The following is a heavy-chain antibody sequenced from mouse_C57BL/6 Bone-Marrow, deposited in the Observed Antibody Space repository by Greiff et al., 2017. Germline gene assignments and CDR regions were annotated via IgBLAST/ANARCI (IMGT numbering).Heavy chain of an antibody. J-gene: IGHJ2*01. V-gene: IGHV5-9-1*02. Sequence: EVQGVESGEGLVKPGGSLKLSCAASGFTFSSYAMSWVRQTPEKRLEWVAYISSGGDYIYYADTVKGRFTISRDNARNTLYLQMSSLKSEDTAMYYCTRCPIYYYGSSGYFDYWGQGTTLTVSS. CDR3: TRCPIYYYGSSGYFDY. CDR1: GFTFSSYA. CDR2: ISSGGDYI. D-gene: IGHD1-1*01.